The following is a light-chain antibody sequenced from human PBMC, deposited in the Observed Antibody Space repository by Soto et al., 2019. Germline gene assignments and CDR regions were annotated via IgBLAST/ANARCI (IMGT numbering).Light chain of an antibody. CDR1: QSVSSSY. CDR3: HQYGSSPPYT. V-gene: IGKV3-20*01. Sequence: EIVLTQCPGILSLSPGERATLSCRASQSVSSSYLAWYQQKPGQAPRLLIYGASNRATSIPDRFSASWSKTNSTLTISRLEPEDFAVYYCHQYGSSPPYTFGQGTKLEIK. CDR2: GAS. J-gene: IGKJ2*01.